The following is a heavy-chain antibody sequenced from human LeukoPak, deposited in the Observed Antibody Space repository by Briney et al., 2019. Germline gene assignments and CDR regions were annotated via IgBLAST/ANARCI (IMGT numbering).Heavy chain of an antibody. D-gene: IGHD3-22*01. CDR2: IWFDGSNK. V-gene: IGHV3-30*02. Sequence: GGSLRLSCAASGFTFSGYGMHWVRQAPGKGLEWVAVIWFDGSNKYYADSVKGRFTISRDNSKNTLYLQMNSLRAEDTAVYYCAKESLYYYDSSGYSAYFDYWGQGTLVTVSS. CDR1: GFTFSGYG. J-gene: IGHJ4*02. CDR3: AKESLYYYDSSGYSAYFDY.